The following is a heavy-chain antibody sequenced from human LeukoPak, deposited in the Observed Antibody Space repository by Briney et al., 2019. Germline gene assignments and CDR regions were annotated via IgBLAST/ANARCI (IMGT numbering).Heavy chain of an antibody. D-gene: IGHD1-1*01. V-gene: IGHV3-21*01. CDR1: GFNLNSYM. J-gene: IGHJ5*02. CDR3: TRVAQSGPTGWFDP. Sequence: PGRSLRLSCAASGFNLNSYMLNWVRQAPGKGLEWVSSISSTGSYIYYADSVKGRFTISRDNPGNVMYLQMDSLRAEDTAVYYCTRVAQSGPTGWFDPWGQGTLVTVSS. CDR2: ISSTGSYI.